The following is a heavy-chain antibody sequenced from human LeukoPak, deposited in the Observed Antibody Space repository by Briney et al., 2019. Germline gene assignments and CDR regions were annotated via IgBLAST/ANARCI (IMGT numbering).Heavy chain of an antibody. CDR2: IKQDGSET. J-gene: IGHJ5*02. CDR1: GFIFSSSW. Sequence: QPGGSLRLSCAASGFIFSSSWMSWVRQTPGKGLEWVAYIKQDGSETHYVDSVKGRFTISRDNAKNSLYLEMNSLSADDTAVYYCAPQQTYSPYNWFDPWGQGTLVTVSS. D-gene: IGHD5-12*01. CDR3: APQQTYSPYNWFDP. V-gene: IGHV3-7*01.